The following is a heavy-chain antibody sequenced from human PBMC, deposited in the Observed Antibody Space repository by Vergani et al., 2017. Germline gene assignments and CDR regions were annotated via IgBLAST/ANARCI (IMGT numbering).Heavy chain of an antibody. CDR1: GGTFSSYA. CDR2: IIPIFGIA. V-gene: IGHV1-69*17. D-gene: IGHD2-2*02. Sequence: QVQLVQSGAEVKKPGSSVKVSCKASGGTFSSYAISWVRQAPGQGLEWMGGIIPIFGIANYAQKFQGRVTITADKSTSTAYMELSSLRSDDTAVYYCARGLYGIVVVPAATPSDYWGQGTLVTVSS. J-gene: IGHJ4*02. CDR3: ARGLYGIVVVPAATPSDY.